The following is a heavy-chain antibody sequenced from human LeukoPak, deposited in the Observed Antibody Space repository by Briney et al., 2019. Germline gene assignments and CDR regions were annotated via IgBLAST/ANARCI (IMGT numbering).Heavy chain of an antibody. V-gene: IGHV3-21*01. D-gene: IGHD2-15*01. CDR3: ALAAAASSFDY. J-gene: IGHJ4*02. Sequence: GGSLRLSCAASGFTFSSYSMNWVRQAPGKGLEWVSSISSSSSYIYYADSVKGQFTISRDNAKNSLYLQMNSLRAEDTAVYYCALAAAASSFDYWGQGTLLTVSS. CDR2: ISSSSSYI. CDR1: GFTFSSYS.